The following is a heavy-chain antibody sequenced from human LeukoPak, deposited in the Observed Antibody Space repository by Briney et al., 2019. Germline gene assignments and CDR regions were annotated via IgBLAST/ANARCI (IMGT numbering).Heavy chain of an antibody. CDR2: ISYDGSNK. J-gene: IGHJ4*02. CDR3: APENLDY. V-gene: IGHV3-30*03. Sequence: PGRSLRLSSAASRFTFSSYGMHWVRQAPGKGLEWVAVISYDGSNKYYADSVKGRFTISRDNSKNTLYLQMNSLRPEDTAVYYCAPENLDYWGQGTLVTVSS. CDR1: RFTFSSYG.